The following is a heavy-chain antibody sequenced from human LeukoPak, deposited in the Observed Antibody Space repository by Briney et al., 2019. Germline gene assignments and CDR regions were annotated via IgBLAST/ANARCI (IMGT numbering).Heavy chain of an antibody. V-gene: IGHV3-15*01. CDR2: IKSKTDGGTT. D-gene: IGHD1/OR15-1a*01. Sequence: GGSLRLSCAASGFTFSNALMSWVRQAPGKGLEWVGRIKSKTDGGTTDYAAPVKGRFTISRDDSKNTLYLQMNGLKTEDTAVYYCTTEWYNWNTREWGQGTLVTVSS. CDR3: TTEWYNWNTRE. CDR1: GFTFSNAL. J-gene: IGHJ4*02.